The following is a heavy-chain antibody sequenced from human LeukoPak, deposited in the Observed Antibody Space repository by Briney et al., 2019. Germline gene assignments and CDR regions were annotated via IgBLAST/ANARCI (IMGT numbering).Heavy chain of an antibody. Sequence: PSETLSLTCAVSGYSISSGYNWGWIRQSPRKGLEWIGSIYRSGSTYYNPSLKSRVTISLDTSKNQFSLKLTSVTAADTAVYYCARGVGSSGASSYHCYDMDVWGKGTTVTVSS. CDR3: ARGVGSSGASSYHCYDMDV. V-gene: IGHV4-38-2*01. D-gene: IGHD6-19*01. CDR1: GYSISSGYN. CDR2: IYRSGST. J-gene: IGHJ6*03.